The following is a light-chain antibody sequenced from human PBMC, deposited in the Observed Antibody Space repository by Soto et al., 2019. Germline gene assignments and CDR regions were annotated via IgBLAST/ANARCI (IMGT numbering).Light chain of an antibody. CDR3: SSYTSTRTYV. CDR1: GSDVGDYDY. CDR2: EVS. J-gene: IGLJ1*01. V-gene: IGLV2-14*01. Sequence: QSVLTQPASVSGSPGESITISCTGTGSDVGDYDYVSWYQHHPGKAPKLMIYEVSNRPSGVSNRFSGSKSGITASLTISGLQAEDEADYYCSSYTSTRTYVFGTGTKLTVL.